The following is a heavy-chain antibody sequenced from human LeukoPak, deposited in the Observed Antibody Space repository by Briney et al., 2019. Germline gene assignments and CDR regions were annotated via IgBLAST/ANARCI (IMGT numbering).Heavy chain of an antibody. D-gene: IGHD5-12*01. J-gene: IGHJ6*02. CDR3: ARDSGYESLYYYYGMDV. Sequence: GGSLRLSCAASGFTFTSYAMTWVRQAPGKGLEWVSAISGGGGSTYYADSVKGRFTISRDNSKNTLYLQMNSLRAEDTAVYYCARDSGYESLYYYYGMDVWGQGTTVTVSS. CDR2: ISGGGGST. V-gene: IGHV3-23*01. CDR1: GFTFTSYA.